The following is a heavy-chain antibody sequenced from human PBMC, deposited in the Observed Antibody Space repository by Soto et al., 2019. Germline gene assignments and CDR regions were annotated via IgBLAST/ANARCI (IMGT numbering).Heavy chain of an antibody. CDR2: INHSGGT. V-gene: IGHV4-34*01. D-gene: IGHD6-13*01. Sequence: SETLSLTCAVNGGSFSGYYWSWIRQPPGKGLEWIGEINHSGGTNYNPSLRSRVTISVDTSKNQFSLKLSSVTAVDTAVYYCARGPRYLRGQQLVRWGNYYYGMDVWGQGTTVTVSS. J-gene: IGHJ6*02. CDR3: ARGPRYLRGQQLVRWGNYYYGMDV. CDR1: GGSFSGYY.